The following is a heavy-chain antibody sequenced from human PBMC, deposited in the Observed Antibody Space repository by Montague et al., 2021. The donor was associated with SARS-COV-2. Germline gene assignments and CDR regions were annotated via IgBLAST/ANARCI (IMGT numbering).Heavy chain of an antibody. CDR3: ARIRYWAGNFWVQGSVDSGMSQSADTARAVAPASAAVEYCARPPVDGCNSGGQGFVDY. D-gene: IGHD4-23*01. Sequence: SETLSLTCIVSGGSISSGSYYWSWIRQSPGKGLEWLGSIYNSGSTNYNPSLKSRVSISVDTSKNQFSLKLSSVTAADTAVYYCARIRYWAGNFWVQGSVDSGMSQSADTARAVAPASAAVEYCARPPVDGCNSGGQGFVDYWGQGALVTVSS. CDR1: GGSISSGSYY. CDR2: IYNSGST. V-gene: IGHV4-39*01. J-gene: IGHJ4*02.